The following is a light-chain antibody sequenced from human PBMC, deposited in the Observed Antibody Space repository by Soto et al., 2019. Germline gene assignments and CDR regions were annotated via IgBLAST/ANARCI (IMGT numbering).Light chain of an antibody. Sequence: QSVLTQPPSVSGAPGQTITISCTGSSANIGAGYDVHWYQQFPGTAPKLLIHGNNDRPSGVSDRFSASKSGTSASLAITGLQAEDEADYYCNSYSRGTTLRVFGTGTKVTVL. CDR2: GNN. J-gene: IGLJ1*01. CDR1: SANIGAGYD. V-gene: IGLV1-40*01. CDR3: NSYSRGTTLRV.